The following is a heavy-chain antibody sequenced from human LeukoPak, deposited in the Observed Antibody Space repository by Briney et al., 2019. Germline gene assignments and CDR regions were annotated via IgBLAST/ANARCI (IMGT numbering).Heavy chain of an antibody. CDR1: GFTFSSYW. V-gene: IGHV3-74*01. CDR3: AREDGYCSGGSCYWVY. D-gene: IGHD2-15*01. Sequence: GGSLRLSCAASGFTFSSYWMHWVRQAPGKGLVWVSRINGDGSSTSYADSVKGRFTISRDNAKNTLYLQMNSLRAEDTAVYYRAREDGYCSGGSCYWVYWGQGTLVTVSS. J-gene: IGHJ4*02. CDR2: INGDGSST.